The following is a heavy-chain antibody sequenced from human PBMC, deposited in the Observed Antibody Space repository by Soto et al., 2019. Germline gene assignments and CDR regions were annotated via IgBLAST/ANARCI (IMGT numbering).Heavy chain of an antibody. Sequence: SETLSLTCAVYGGSFSGYYWSWIRQPPGKGLEWIGEINHSGSTNYNPSLKSRVTISVDTSKNQFSLKLSSVTAADTAVYYCARAEVAGDYYYYYMDVWGKGTTVTVSS. CDR1: GGSFSGYY. CDR2: INHSGST. D-gene: IGHD6-19*01. V-gene: IGHV4-34*01. J-gene: IGHJ6*03. CDR3: ARAEVAGDYYYYYMDV.